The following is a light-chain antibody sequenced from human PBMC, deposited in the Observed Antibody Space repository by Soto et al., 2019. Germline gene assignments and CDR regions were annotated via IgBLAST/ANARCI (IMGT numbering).Light chain of an antibody. V-gene: IGKV3-20*01. J-gene: IGKJ1*01. CDR2: GAS. Sequence: EIVLTQSPGTLSLSPGERATLSCKASQGVGSNYLAWYQQKTGQAPRPLIYGASSRATGIPDRFSGSGSGADFTLTISRLEPEDCAAYYCQQYGSSPWTFGQGTTVEIK. CDR3: QQYGSSPWT. CDR1: QGVGSNY.